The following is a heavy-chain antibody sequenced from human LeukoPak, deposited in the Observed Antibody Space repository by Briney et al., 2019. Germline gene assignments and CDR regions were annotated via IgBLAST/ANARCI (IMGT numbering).Heavy chain of an antibody. Sequence: GGSLRLSCAASGFAFSSYEMNWVRQAPGKGLEWVSYISSSGSTIYYADSVKGRFTISRDNAKNSLYLQMNSLRAEDTAVYYCARVPLLWFGEADQWGQGTLVTVSS. CDR3: ARVPLLWFGEADQ. J-gene: IGHJ4*02. D-gene: IGHD3-10*01. V-gene: IGHV3-48*03. CDR1: GFAFSSYE. CDR2: ISSSGSTI.